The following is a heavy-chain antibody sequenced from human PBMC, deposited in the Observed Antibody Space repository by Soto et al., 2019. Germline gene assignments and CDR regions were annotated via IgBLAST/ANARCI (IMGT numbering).Heavy chain of an antibody. D-gene: IGHD1-1*01. CDR1: CAALNSGSYY. CDR2: LYVTGAV. V-gene: IGHV4-31*02. J-gene: IGHJ5*02. CDR3: ARLRIATNNEKWFDP. Sequence: SETLSVRWSVSCAALNSGSYYWXWIRQVRGKGREWIGHLYVTGAVDDNPSXRDRITISQDTSERKLSLNLRLVTDADTDVYSCARLRIATNNEKWFDPRGQGTLVTVSS.